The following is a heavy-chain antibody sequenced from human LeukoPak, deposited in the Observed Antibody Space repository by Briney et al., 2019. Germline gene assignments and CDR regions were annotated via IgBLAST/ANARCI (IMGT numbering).Heavy chain of an antibody. CDR2: TSLDGSTK. CDR3: ARDLTLGKPDYFDH. D-gene: IGHD7-27*01. V-gene: IGHV3-30-3*01. CDR1: GLSFTNYD. Sequence: GGSLRLSCVASGLSFTNYDIHWVRQAPGRGLEWVAVTSLDGSTKLYTDTVRGRFIISRDNSKNTLYLQMDSLRAEDTAVYYCARDLTLGKPDYFDHWGQGTLVTVSS. J-gene: IGHJ4*02.